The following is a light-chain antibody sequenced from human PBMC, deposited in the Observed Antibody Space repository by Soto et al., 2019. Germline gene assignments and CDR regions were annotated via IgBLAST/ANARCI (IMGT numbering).Light chain of an antibody. CDR3: QQLNSHPLT. J-gene: IGKJ4*01. Sequence: DIQLTQSPSFLSASIGDRVAITCRASQGIRSYLAWYQQKPGKAPKLLIYAASTLQSGVPSRFSGSGSGTEFTLTISSLQPEDFATYYCQQLNSHPLTFGGGTKVEIK. CDR2: AAS. CDR1: QGIRSY. V-gene: IGKV1-9*01.